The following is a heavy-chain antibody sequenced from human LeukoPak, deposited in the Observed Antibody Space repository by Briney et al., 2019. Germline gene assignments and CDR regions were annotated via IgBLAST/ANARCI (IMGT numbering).Heavy chain of an antibody. V-gene: IGHV1-18*01. Sequence: ASVKVSCKASGYTFTSYGISWVRQAPGQGLEWMGWISAYNGNTNYAQKFQGSVTTTRDTSISTVYMELSRLRSDDTAVYYCARASGSYWWFDSWGQGTLVTVSS. D-gene: IGHD1-26*01. CDR1: GYTFTSYG. CDR3: ARASGSYWWFDS. J-gene: IGHJ5*01. CDR2: ISAYNGNT.